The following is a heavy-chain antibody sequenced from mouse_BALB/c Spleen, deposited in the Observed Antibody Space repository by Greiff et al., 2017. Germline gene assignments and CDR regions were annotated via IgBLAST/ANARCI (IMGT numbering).Heavy chain of an antibody. V-gene: IGHV5-6-4*01. CDR2: ISSGGSYT. D-gene: IGHD2-4*01. Sequence: EVQLVESGGGLVKPGGSLKLSCAASGFTFSSYTMSWVRQTPEKRLEWVATISSGGSYTYYPDSVKGRFTISRDNAKNTLYLQMSSLKSEDTAMYYCTRDDDYDGGAWFAYWGQGTLVTVSA. CDR3: TRDDDYDGGAWFAY. J-gene: IGHJ3*01. CDR1: GFTFSSYT.